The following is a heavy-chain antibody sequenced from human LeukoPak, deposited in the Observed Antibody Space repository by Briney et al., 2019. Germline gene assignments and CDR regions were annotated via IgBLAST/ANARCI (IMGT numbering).Heavy chain of an antibody. V-gene: IGHV3-23*01. CDR1: GFTFSCYA. CDR3: AKSPYIASHIDFDY. J-gene: IGHJ4*02. CDR2: VSGSGDST. D-gene: IGHD3-16*01. Sequence: GGSLRLSCAASGFTFSCYALSWVRQAPGKGLEWVSPVSGSGDSTWYADSVKGRFTISRDNSKSTLYLQMNSLRAEDTAVYYGAKSPYIASHIDFDYWGQGTLVTVSS.